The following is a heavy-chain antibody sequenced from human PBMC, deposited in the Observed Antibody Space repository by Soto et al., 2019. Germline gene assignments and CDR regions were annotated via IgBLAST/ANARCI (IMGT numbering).Heavy chain of an antibody. Sequence: LSCAASGFTFSSHWMSWVRQAPGKGLEWVANINEDGSKKHHVDSVKGRFTISRDNAKNSLHLQLNSLRTEDTAIYYCVRENNGGPEFWGQGTMVTVSS. J-gene: IGHJ4*02. CDR1: GFTFSSHW. V-gene: IGHV3-7*01. D-gene: IGHD1-20*01. CDR3: VRENNGGPEF. CDR2: INEDGSKK.